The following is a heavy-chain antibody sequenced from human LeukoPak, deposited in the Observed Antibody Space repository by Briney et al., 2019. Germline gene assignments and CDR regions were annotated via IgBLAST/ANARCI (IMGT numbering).Heavy chain of an antibody. CDR3: AREARGGSYWVYDY. J-gene: IGHJ4*02. Sequence: PGGSLRLSCAASGLTFSSYSMNWVRQAPGKGLEWVSYISSSSSTIYYADSVKGRFTISRDNAKNSLYLQMNSLRDEDTAVYYCAREARGGSYWVYDYWGQGTLVTVSS. CDR1: GLTFSSYS. CDR2: ISSSSSTI. D-gene: IGHD1-26*01. V-gene: IGHV3-48*02.